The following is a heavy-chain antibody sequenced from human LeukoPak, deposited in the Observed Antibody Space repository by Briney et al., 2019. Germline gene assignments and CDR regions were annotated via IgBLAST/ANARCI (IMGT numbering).Heavy chain of an antibody. D-gene: IGHD3-10*01. V-gene: IGHV1-18*01. CDR1: GYSFTSYG. CDR2: ISAYNGDT. Sequence: ASVKVSCKTSGYSFTSYGISWVRQAPGQGLEWMGWISAYNGDTNYAQKLQGRVTMTTDTSTSTAYMELSSLRSEDTAVYYCARVVTMVRGVIIPAYYYMDVWGKGTTVTVSS. CDR3: ARVVTMVRGVIIPAYYYMDV. J-gene: IGHJ6*03.